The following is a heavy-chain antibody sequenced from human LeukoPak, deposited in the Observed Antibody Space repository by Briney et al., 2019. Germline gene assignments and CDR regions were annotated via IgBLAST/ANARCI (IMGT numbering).Heavy chain of an antibody. J-gene: IGHJ5*02. Sequence: SETLSLTCAVSGYSISISNWWGWIRQPPGKGLEWIGYIYYSGNTYYNPSLKSRVTVSVDTSKNQFSLKLSSVTAVDTAVYYCAREGRDGYLSWGQGTLVTVSS. D-gene: IGHD5-24*01. CDR3: AREGRDGYLS. CDR2: IYYSGNT. CDR1: GYSISISNW. V-gene: IGHV4-28*03.